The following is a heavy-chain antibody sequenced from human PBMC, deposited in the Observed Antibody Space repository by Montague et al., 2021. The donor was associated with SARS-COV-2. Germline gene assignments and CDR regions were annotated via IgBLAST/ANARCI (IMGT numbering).Heavy chain of an antibody. CDR1: GGSISSGGYY. CDR3: ARSPEPMIILIITSLNWYFDL. J-gene: IGHJ2*01. CDR2: IYYSGST. D-gene: IGHD3-22*01. V-gene: IGHV4-31*03. Sequence: TLSLTCTVSGGSISSGGYYWSWIRQHPGKGLEWIGYIYYSGSTYYNPSLKSRVTISVDTSKNQFSLEMSSVTAADTAVYYCARSPEPMIILIITSLNWYFDLWDRGTLVTDSS.